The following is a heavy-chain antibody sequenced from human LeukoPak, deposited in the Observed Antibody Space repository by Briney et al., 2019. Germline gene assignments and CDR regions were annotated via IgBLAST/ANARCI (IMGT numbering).Heavy chain of an antibody. Sequence: PSETLSLTCTVSGGSISSGDYYWGWIRQPPGKGLERIAYIYYSRSTYYNPSLKSRVTISVDTSKNQFSLKLSSLTAADTAVYYCAREGQGSTHFDYWGQGTLVTVSS. D-gene: IGHD2-2*01. CDR2: IYYSRST. J-gene: IGHJ4*02. CDR3: AREGQGSTHFDY. V-gene: IGHV4-30-4*08. CDR1: GGSISSGDYY.